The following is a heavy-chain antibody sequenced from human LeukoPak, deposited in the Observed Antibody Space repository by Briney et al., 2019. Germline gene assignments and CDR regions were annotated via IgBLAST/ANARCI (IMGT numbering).Heavy chain of an antibody. CDR3: AGSVFDY. V-gene: IGHV3-48*01. Sequence: GGSLRLPYAASAFTFSNFGMNWVRQAPGKGLEWVSYISSSSSTIYYADSVKGRFTISRDNARNSLSLQMNSLRAEDTAVYYCAGSVFDYWGQGTLVTVSS. CDR2: ISSSSSTI. D-gene: IGHD5/OR15-5a*01. J-gene: IGHJ4*02. CDR1: AFTFSNFG.